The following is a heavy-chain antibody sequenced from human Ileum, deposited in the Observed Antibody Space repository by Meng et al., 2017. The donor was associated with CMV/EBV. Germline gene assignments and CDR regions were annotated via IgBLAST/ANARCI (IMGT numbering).Heavy chain of an antibody. CDR3: ARLPFDSGYDFDY. Sequence: VTLVDPGGGLVQPGRSLKLSCAASDFTFRASAIHWVRQASGKGLEWVGRIRSISNNYATAYAASVKGRFIVSRDDSKGTAYLEMNGLKTEDTGIYYCARLPFDSGYDFDYWGQGTLVTVSS. CDR1: DFTFRASA. CDR2: IRSISNNYAT. D-gene: IGHD5-12*01. J-gene: IGHJ4*02. V-gene: IGHV3-73*02.